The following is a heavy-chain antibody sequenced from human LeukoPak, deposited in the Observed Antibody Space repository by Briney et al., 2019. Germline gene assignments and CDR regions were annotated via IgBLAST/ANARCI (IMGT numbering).Heavy chain of an antibody. V-gene: IGHV4-34*01. CDR2: INHSGST. Sequence: PSETLSLTCAVYGGSFSGYYWSWIRQPPGKGLEWIGEINHSGSTNYNPSLKSRVTISVDTSKNQFSLKLNSVTAADTAVYYCARHGCSSGGCPFQHWGQGTQVTVSS. J-gene: IGHJ1*01. CDR3: ARHGCSSGGCPFQH. CDR1: GGSFSGYY. D-gene: IGHD2-15*01.